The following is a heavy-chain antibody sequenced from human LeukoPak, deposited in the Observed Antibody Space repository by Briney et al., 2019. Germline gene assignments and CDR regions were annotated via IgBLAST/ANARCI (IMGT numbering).Heavy chain of an antibody. CDR3: APAPPTTYGSGSDSLLDY. Sequence: GGSLRLSCAASGFTFSSYWMRWVRQAPGKGLEWLANIKQDGSEKYYVDSVKGRFTISRDNAKNSLYLQMNSLRAEDTAVYYCAPAPPTTYGSGSDSLLDYWGQGTLVTVSS. D-gene: IGHD3-10*01. V-gene: IGHV3-7*01. J-gene: IGHJ4*02. CDR1: GFTFSSYW. CDR2: IKQDGSEK.